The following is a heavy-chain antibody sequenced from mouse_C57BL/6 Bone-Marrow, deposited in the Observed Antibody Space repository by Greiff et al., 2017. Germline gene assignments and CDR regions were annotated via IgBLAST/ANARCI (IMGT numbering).Heavy chain of an antibody. CDR1: GYTFTSYW. V-gene: IGHV1-55*01. D-gene: IGHD1-1*01. CDR3: ARRKVDYFDF. J-gene: IGHJ2*01. CDR2: IYPGSGST. Sequence: QVQLQQPGAELVQPGASVKMSCKASGYTFTSYWITWVKQRPGQGLEWIGDIYPGSGSTNYNEKFKSTATLTVDTSSSTAYMQLSNLTSEDSAVYYCARRKVDYFDFWGQGTTLTVSS.